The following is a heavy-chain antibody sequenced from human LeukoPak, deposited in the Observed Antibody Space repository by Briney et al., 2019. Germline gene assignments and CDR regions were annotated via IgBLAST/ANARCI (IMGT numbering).Heavy chain of an antibody. CDR1: GGSFSGYY. CDR2: INHSGST. J-gene: IGHJ4*02. Sequence: PSETLPLTCAVYGGSFSGYYWSWIRQPPGKGLEWIGEINHSGSTNYNPSLKSRVTISVDTSKNQFSLKLSSVTAADTAVYYCARQRGYNPYYYGSGSYGGNPFDYWGQGTLVTVSS. V-gene: IGHV4-34*01. D-gene: IGHD3-10*01. CDR3: ARQRGYNPYYYGSGSYGGNPFDY.